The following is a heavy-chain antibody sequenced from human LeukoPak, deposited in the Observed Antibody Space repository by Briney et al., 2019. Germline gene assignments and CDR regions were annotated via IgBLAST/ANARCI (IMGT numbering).Heavy chain of an antibody. J-gene: IGHJ1*01. CDR3: ARILSSSWYEYFHH. V-gene: IGHV1-69*13. CDR1: GYGFTGYY. D-gene: IGHD6-19*01. Sequence: ASVKVSWKASGYGFTGYYMHWVRQAPGQGLEWMGAIIPIFGTANYAQKFQGRVTITADESTSTAYMELSSLRSEDTAVYYCARILSSSWYEYFHHWGQGTLVTVSS. CDR2: IIPIFGTA.